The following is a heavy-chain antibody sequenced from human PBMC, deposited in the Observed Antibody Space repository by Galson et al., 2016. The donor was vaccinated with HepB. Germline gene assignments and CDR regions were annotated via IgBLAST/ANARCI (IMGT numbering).Heavy chain of an antibody. CDR3: VRERGYSGYAYSYSLDV. J-gene: IGHJ6*03. V-gene: IGHV3-48*01. CDR2: ISSGSRII. Sequence: SLRLSCAASGFNLSDYNMNWVRQVPGKGLEWISYISSGSRIIYYADSVKGRFTISRDNAKSALYLQMNSLRADDTAVYYCVRERGYSGYAYSYSLDVWGKGTTVTVSS. D-gene: IGHD5-12*01. CDR1: GFNLSDYN.